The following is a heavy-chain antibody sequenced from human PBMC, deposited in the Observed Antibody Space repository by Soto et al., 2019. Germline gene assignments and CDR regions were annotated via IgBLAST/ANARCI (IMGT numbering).Heavy chain of an antibody. CDR1: GFTFSSYA. Sequence: PGGSLRLSCAAAGFTFSSYAMHWVRQAPRKGLEWVAVISYDGSNKYYADSVKGRFTISRDNSKNTLYLQMNSLRDEDTAVYYCARAVRKVRYDYWGQGTLVTVSS. D-gene: IGHD4-17*01. CDR3: ARAVRKVRYDY. CDR2: ISYDGSNK. V-gene: IGHV3-30-3*01. J-gene: IGHJ4*01.